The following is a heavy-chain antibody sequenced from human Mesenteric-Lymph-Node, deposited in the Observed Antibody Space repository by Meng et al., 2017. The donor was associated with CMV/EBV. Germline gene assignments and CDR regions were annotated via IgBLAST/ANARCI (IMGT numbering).Heavy chain of an antibody. J-gene: IGHJ4*02. CDR3: ARDRMIEWFGDRRGDY. Sequence: GHTFISYDINWVRQATGHGLEWMGWINPHSGKTGYAQKFQGGVTMTRNTSVSTVSMDLNRLRSEDTAVYYCARDRMIEWFGDRRGDYWGQGTLVTVSS. V-gene: IGHV1-8*01. CDR2: INPHSGKT. D-gene: IGHD3-10*01. CDR1: GHTFISYD.